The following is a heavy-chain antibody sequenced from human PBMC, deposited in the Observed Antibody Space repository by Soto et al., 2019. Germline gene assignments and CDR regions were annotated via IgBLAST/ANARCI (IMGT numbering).Heavy chain of an antibody. J-gene: IGHJ5*02. V-gene: IGHV5-51*01. D-gene: IGHD2-15*01. CDR2: IYPGDSDT. Sequence: GESLKISCKGSGYSFTSYWIGWVRQMPGKGLEWMGVIYPGDSDTRYSPSFQGEATISANKSISTAFLQWSRLKDSGTANYYCPRPRAPIVVVVAATPGGNWLDRWGQGTLVTVSS. CDR3: PRPRAPIVVVVAATPGGNWLDR. CDR1: GYSFTSYW.